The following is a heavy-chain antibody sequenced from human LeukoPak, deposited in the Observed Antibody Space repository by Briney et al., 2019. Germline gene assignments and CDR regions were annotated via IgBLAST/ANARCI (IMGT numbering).Heavy chain of an antibody. CDR1: GFTLSSSE. J-gene: IGHJ4*02. CDR3: TRRPY. CDR2: INSNGDFK. V-gene: IGHV3-48*03. Sequence: GGSLRLSCTASGFTLSSSEMNWVRQAPGKGLEWVSYINSNGDFKYYADSVKGRFTISRDNAKNSLYLQMNSLRAEDTAVYYCTRRPYWGRGTLVSASS.